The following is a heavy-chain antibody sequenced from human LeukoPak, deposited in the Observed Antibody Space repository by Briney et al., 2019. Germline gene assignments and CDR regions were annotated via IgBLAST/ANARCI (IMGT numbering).Heavy chain of an antibody. Sequence: GESLKISCKGSGYSFTSYWIGWVRQMPGKGLEWMGIIYAGDSDTRYSPSFQGQVTISADKSISTAYLQWSSLKASDTAMYYCARRRGSGWFRGTRYYFDYWGQGTLVTVSS. J-gene: IGHJ4*02. D-gene: IGHD6-19*01. CDR3: ARRRGSGWFRGTRYYFDY. CDR2: IYAGDSDT. CDR1: GYSFTSYW. V-gene: IGHV5-51*01.